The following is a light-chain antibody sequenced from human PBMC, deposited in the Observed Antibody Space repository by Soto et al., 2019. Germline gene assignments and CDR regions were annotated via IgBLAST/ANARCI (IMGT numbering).Light chain of an antibody. V-gene: IGKV1-13*02. CDR2: EAC. Sequence: VNKSPSSLSASVGDRVSITCRAGQGISTYLSWYQQKPVKVPYLLSCEACRLDIGTRSRCSGRRSGTQFTLTINGLQPDDFATCYCQQDDNFRPLTFGGGTKVDIK. CDR3: QQDDNFRPLT. CDR1: QGISTY. J-gene: IGKJ4*01.